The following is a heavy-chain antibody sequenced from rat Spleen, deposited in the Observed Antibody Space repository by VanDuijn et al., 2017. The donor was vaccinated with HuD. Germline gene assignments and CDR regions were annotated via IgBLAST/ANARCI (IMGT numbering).Heavy chain of an antibody. V-gene: IGHV5-29*01. D-gene: IGHD4-3*01. J-gene: IGHJ3*01. CDR2: ISYGDSSGHSGT. Sequence: EVQLVESGGGLVQPGRSLKLSCAASGFTFSNYGMAWVRQAPTTGLEWVATISYGDSSGHSGTYYRDSVKGRFTISRDNAKSTLSLQMDSLRSEDTATYYCARQDTSGYSNWFAYWGQGTLVTVSS. CDR1: GFTFSNYG. CDR3: ARQDTSGYSNWFAY.